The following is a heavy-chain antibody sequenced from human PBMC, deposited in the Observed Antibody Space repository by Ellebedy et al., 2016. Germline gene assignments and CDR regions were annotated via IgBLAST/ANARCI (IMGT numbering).Heavy chain of an antibody. Sequence: SLKISXATSGFTFDDYALHWVRQVPGKGLEWVSGISWNSAAIGYGEAVKGRFTISRGSAKNYLYLQMNSLRVEDTALYFCAKGTMDYLHHWGQGTLVTVSS. V-gene: IGHV3-9*01. CDR1: GFTFDDYA. CDR2: ISWNSAAI. D-gene: IGHD3-10*01. J-gene: IGHJ4*02. CDR3: AKGTMDYLHH.